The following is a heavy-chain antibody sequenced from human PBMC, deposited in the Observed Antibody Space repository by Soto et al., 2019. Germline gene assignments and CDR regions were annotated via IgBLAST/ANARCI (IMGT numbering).Heavy chain of an antibody. J-gene: IGHJ3*02. CDR2: IYYSGST. V-gene: IGHV4-39*01. CDR1: GGSISSSSYY. Sequence: QLQLQESGPGLVKPSETLSLTCTVSGGSISSSSYYWGWIRQPPGKGLEWIGSIYYSGSTYYNPSLKSRVTISVDTSKNQFSLKLSSVTAAETAVYYCARHRWTTVVKDAFDIWGQGTMVTVSS. D-gene: IGHD4-17*01. CDR3: ARHRWTTVVKDAFDI.